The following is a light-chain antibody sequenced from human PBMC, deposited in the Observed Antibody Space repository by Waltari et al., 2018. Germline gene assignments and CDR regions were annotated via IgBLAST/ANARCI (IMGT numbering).Light chain of an antibody. CDR3: QQYAGSPIT. Sequence: EIVLTQSPGTLSLSPGERATLSCRASQCVSHSNLAWYQQKGGQAPRLLIYGASSRATGIPDRFSGSGSGTDFTLTISRLEPEDFGVYYCQQYAGSPITFGGGTKVEI. V-gene: IGKV3-20*01. CDR2: GAS. J-gene: IGKJ4*01. CDR1: QCVSHSN.